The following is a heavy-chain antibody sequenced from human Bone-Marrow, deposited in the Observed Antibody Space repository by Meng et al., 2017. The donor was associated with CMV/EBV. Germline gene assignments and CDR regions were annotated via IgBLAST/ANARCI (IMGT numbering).Heavy chain of an antibody. CDR1: GFTFSSYA. CDR2: ISGSGGST. CDR3: ASEYCDSTTCYDY. Sequence: GESLKISCAASGFTFSSYAMSWVRQAPGKGLEWVSAISGSGGSTYYADSVKGRFTISRDNSKNTLYLQMNSLRAEDTAVYYCASEYCDSTTCYDYWGQGTLVTVSS. J-gene: IGHJ4*02. V-gene: IGHV3-23*01. D-gene: IGHD2/OR15-2a*01.